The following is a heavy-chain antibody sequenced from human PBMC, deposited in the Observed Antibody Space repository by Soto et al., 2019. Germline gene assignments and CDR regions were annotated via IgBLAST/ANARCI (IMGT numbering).Heavy chain of an antibody. CDR2: IYTSGST. CDR1: CVSISSDY. J-gene: IGHJ6*02. CDR3: ERETRTIFGVMAV. Sequence: SETLSLTCTVSCVSISSDYWSWIRQPAGKGLEWNGRIYTSGSTNYNPSLKSRVTLSVDTSKNQFSLKLSSVTAADTAVYYCERETRTIFGVMAVWGQGTRVP. D-gene: IGHD3-3*01. V-gene: IGHV4-4*07.